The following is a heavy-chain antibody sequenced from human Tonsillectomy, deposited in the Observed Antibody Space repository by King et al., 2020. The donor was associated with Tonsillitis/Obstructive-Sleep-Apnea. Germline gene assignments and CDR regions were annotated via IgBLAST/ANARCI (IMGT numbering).Heavy chain of an antibody. Sequence: QLQESGPGLVKPSETLSLTCTVSGGPISSSSYYWGWIRHPPGKGLEWIGGIYYSGSTYYNPSLKSRVTISVDTSKNQFSLKLSSVTAADTAVYYCAGPSSGWYFDYWGQGTLVTVSS. CDR1: GGPISSSSYY. J-gene: IGHJ4*02. CDR3: AGPSSGWYFDY. D-gene: IGHD6-19*01. CDR2: IYYSGST. V-gene: IGHV4-39*01.